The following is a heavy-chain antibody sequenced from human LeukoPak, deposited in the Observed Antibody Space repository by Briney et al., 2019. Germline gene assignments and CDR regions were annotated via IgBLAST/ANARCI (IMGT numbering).Heavy chain of an antibody. J-gene: IGHJ4*02. CDR1: GYTFTGHY. D-gene: IGHD1-26*01. CDR3: AREGATVSLDY. Sequence: ASVKVSCKASGYTFTGHYLQWVRQATGQGLEWMGWMNPNSGNTGYAQKFQGRVTMTRNTSISTAYMELSSLRSEDTAVYYCAREGATVSLDYWGQGTLVTVSS. CDR2: MNPNSGNT. V-gene: IGHV1-8*02.